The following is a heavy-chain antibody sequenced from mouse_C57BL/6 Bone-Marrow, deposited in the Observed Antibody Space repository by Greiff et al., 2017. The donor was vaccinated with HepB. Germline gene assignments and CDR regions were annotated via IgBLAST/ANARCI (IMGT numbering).Heavy chain of an antibody. CDR1: GFNIKDYY. CDR3: ARNYGSRPGFDY. D-gene: IGHD1-1*01. V-gene: IGHV14-2*01. J-gene: IGHJ2*01. Sequence: EVKLMESGAELVKPGASVKLSCTASGFNIKDYYMHWVKQRTEQGLEWIGRIDPEDGETKYAPKFQGKATITADTSSNTAYLQLSSLTSEDTAVYYCARNYGSRPGFDYWGQGTTLTVSS. CDR2: IDPEDGET.